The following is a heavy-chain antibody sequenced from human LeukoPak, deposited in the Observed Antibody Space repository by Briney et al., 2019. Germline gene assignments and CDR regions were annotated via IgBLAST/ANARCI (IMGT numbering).Heavy chain of an antibody. J-gene: IGHJ6*03. CDR1: GFTFDDYG. Sequence: GGSLRLSCAASGFTFDDYGMSWVRQAPGKGLEWVSGIIWSGGSTGYADSVKGRFTISRDNAKNSLYLQMNSLRAEDTAVYYCARVEETLTTAAIIRKYYYYYYYMDVWGKGTTVTVSS. CDR2: IIWSGGST. CDR3: ARVEETLTTAAIIRKYYYYYYYMDV. D-gene: IGHD4-11*01. V-gene: IGHV3-20*04.